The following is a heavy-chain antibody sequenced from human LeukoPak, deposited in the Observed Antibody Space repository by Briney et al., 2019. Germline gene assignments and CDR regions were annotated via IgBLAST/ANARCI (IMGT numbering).Heavy chain of an antibody. J-gene: IGHJ4*02. CDR1: GFTVSSNY. CDR2: IKQDGSEK. Sequence: GGSLRLSFAASGFTVSSNYMSWVRQAPGKGLEWVANIKQDGSEKSYVDSVKGRFTISRDNAKNSLYLQMNSLRAEDTALYYCATGPSYCGGDCYYYFAYWGQGTLVTVSS. D-gene: IGHD2-21*01. CDR3: ATGPSYCGGDCYYYFAY. V-gene: IGHV3-7*01.